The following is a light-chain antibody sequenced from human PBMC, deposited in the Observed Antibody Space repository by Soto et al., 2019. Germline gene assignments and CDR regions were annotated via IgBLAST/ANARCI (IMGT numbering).Light chain of an antibody. Sequence: DIQVTQSPSSLSASVGDRVTITCRASQSITTFLNWYQQKPGNAPKLLIYAASSLQTGVPSRFSGSGSGTDFTLTISSLQREDFATYYCQQAYGAPPTFGQGIKVDIK. V-gene: IGKV1-39*01. J-gene: IGKJ1*01. CDR1: QSITTF. CDR3: QQAYGAPPT. CDR2: AAS.